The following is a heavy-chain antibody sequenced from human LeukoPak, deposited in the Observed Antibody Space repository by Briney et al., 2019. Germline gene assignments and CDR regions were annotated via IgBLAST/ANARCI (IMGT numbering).Heavy chain of an antibody. CDR3: ARTGYSSSWWAFDY. Sequence: PGGSLRLSCVASRFTVSFNYMSWVRQAPGMGLEWVSVIYSGGSTYYADSVKGRFTISRDNSKNTLYLQMNSLRAEDTAIYYCARTGYSSSWWAFDYWGQGTLVTVSS. V-gene: IGHV3-53*01. J-gene: IGHJ4*02. CDR1: RFTVSFNY. D-gene: IGHD6-13*01. CDR2: IYSGGST.